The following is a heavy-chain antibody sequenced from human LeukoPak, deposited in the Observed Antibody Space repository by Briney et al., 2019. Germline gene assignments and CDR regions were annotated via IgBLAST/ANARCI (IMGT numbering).Heavy chain of an antibody. V-gene: IGHV3-11*01. D-gene: IGHD6-19*01. CDR1: GFTFSDYY. Sequence: PGGSLRLSCAASGFTFSDYYMSWIRQAPGKGLEWVSYISSSGSTIYYADSVKGRFTISRDNAKNSLYLQLNSLRAEDTAVYYCARYIGSGWSWFDPWGQGTLVTVSS. J-gene: IGHJ5*02. CDR3: ARYIGSGWSWFDP. CDR2: ISSSGSTI.